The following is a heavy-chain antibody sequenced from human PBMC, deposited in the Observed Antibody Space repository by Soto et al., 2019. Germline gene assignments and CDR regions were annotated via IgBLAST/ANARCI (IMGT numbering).Heavy chain of an antibody. J-gene: IGHJ6*02. Sequence: QVQLVQSGAEVKKPGSSVRVSCKASGGTLRSHAIHWVRQAPGQGLEWMGGIIPIFGSPYYAQKFQGRVTITADESSSTAYMERSSLRSEDTAVDYCAGTVEIPYYHGMDVWGQGTTVTVSS. CDR2: IIPIFGSP. D-gene: IGHD4-4*01. CDR1: GGTLRSHA. V-gene: IGHV1-69*01. CDR3: AGTVEIPYYHGMDV.